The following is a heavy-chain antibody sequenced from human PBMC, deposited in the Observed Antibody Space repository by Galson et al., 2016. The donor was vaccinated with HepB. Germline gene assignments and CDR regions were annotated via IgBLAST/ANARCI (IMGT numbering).Heavy chain of an antibody. CDR1: GYTFISYA. J-gene: IGHJ4*02. CDR2: ITADNGKT. V-gene: IGHV1-3*01. D-gene: IGHD2-8*01. Sequence: SVKVSCKASGYTFISYAMHWVRQAPGQGPEWLGWITADNGKTTYSPRFRDRVTITRDTSATTAYMDLSSLTSEDTAVYYCVRDKYVLATGHLDYWGQGTLVTVSS. CDR3: VRDKYVLATGHLDY.